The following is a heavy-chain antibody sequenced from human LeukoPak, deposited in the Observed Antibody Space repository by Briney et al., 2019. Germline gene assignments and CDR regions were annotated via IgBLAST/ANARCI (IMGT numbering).Heavy chain of an antibody. J-gene: IGHJ4*02. CDR2: IYIDGST. V-gene: IGHV3-53*04. CDR1: GFPVSSNY. Sequence: GGSLRLSCAASGFPVSSNYMSWVCQAPGKGLEWVSFIYIDGSTYYADSVKGRFTISRHNSKNTLNLQMNSLRDEDTAVYYCAKDGARYLLTYYFEYWGQGTLVTVSS. D-gene: IGHD3-9*01. CDR3: AKDGARYLLTYYFEY.